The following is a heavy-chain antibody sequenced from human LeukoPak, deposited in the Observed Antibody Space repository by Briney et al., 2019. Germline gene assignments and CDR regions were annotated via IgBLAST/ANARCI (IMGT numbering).Heavy chain of an antibody. CDR2: ISGSGGST. D-gene: IGHD4-17*01. CDR3: ANGGDYLRYYFDY. J-gene: IGHJ4*02. CDR1: GFTFSSYA. V-gene: IGHV3-23*01. Sequence: GGSLRLSCAASGFTFSSYAMSWVRQAPGKGLEWVSAISGSGGSTYYADSVKGRFTISRDNSKNTLYLQMNSLRAEDTAVYYCANGGDYLRYYFDYWGQGTLVTVSS.